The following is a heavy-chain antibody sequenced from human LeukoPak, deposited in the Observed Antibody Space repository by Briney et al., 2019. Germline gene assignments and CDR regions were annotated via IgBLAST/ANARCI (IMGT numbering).Heavy chain of an antibody. CDR1: GGSISSFY. V-gene: IGHV4-59*01. CDR2: IYYSGST. CDR3: ARAGHYYHGPGDP. Sequence: SETLSLTCTVSGGSISSFYWSWIRQPPGKGLEWIGSIYYSGSTNYNPSLKSRVTISVETSKNQFSLKLSSVTAADTAVYYCARAGHYYHGPGDPWGQGTLVTVSS. D-gene: IGHD3-10*01. J-gene: IGHJ5*02.